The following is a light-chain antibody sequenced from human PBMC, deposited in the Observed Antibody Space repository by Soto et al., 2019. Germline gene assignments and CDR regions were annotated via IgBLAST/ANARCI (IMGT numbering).Light chain of an antibody. J-gene: IGKJ4*01. CDR3: KQYENPPLT. Sequence: DIQMTQSPSSLSASVGDRLTITCQASQDITNYLNWYQHKPGKAPQLLIYDASSLETGAPPRFSGSGSGTEFAFTTSSLQPEDTATYYCKQYENPPLTFGGGTKVEI. CDR2: DAS. V-gene: IGKV1-33*01. CDR1: QDITNY.